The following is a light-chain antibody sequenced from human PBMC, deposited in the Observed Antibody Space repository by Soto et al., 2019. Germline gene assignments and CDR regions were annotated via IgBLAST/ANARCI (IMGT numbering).Light chain of an antibody. J-gene: IGKJ2*01. CDR1: QSVRSSY. V-gene: IGKV3-20*01. Sequence: EIVLTQSPGTLFLSPGVRVTLSCRASQSVRSSYLAWYQQKPGQAPRPLIYGASSRVTGIPDRFSGSGSGTDFTLTISRLEPEDFAVYYCQQYGNSPPYTFGQGTKLEIK. CDR2: GAS. CDR3: QQYGNSPPYT.